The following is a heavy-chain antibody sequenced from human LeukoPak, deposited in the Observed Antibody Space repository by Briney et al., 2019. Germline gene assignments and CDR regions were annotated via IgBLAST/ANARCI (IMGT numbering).Heavy chain of an antibody. D-gene: IGHD6-13*01. Sequence: GASVKVSCKASGYTFTSYYMHWVRQAPGQGLEWMGWISAYNGNTNYAQKLQGRVTMTTDTSTSTAYMELRSLRSDDTAVYYCARVYSSSWFFYYYYYMDVWGKGTTVTISS. V-gene: IGHV1-18*04. CDR2: ISAYNGNT. CDR1: GYTFTSYY. CDR3: ARVYSSSWFFYYYYYMDV. J-gene: IGHJ6*03.